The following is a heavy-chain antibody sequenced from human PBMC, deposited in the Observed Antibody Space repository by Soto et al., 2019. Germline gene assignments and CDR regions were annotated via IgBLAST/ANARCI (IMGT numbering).Heavy chain of an antibody. Sequence: QVQLQQWGAGRLKPSETLSLTCAVYGGSFSGYYWTWIRQPPGAGLEWIGEINHSGSTNYKPSLRGRVTISVDTSKNHLSLRVTSVTAADTAVSYCARGRTLITGTSLDSWGQGTLVTVSS. V-gene: IGHV4-34*01. J-gene: IGHJ4*02. CDR3: ARGRTLITGTSLDS. D-gene: IGHD1-20*01. CDR2: INHSGST. CDR1: GGSFSGYY.